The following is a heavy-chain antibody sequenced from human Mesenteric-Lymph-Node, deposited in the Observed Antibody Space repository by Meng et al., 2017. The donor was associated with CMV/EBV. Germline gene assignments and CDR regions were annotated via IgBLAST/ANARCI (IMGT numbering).Heavy chain of an antibody. CDR2: ISWNSGSI. V-gene: IGHV3-9*01. Sequence: GGSLRLSCAASGFTFDDYAMHWVRQAPGKGLEWVSGISWNSGSIGYADSVKGRFTISRDNAKNSLYLQMNSLRAEDTAVYYCASLTYSGPNWFDPWGQGTLVTVSS. D-gene: IGHD5-12*01. CDR3: ASLTYSGPNWFDP. J-gene: IGHJ5*02. CDR1: GFTFDDYA.